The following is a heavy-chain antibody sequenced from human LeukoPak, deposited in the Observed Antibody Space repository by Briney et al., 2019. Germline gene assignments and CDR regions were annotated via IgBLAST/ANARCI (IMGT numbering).Heavy chain of an antibody. CDR1: GFTFSSYS. CDR2: ISSSSSYI. CDR3: ARAVDSSGSYDAFDI. V-gene: IGHV3-21*01. Sequence: GGSLRLSCAASGFTFSSYSMNWVRQAPGKGLEWVSSISSSSSYIYYADSVKGRFTISRDNAKNSLYLQMNSLRAEDTAVYYCARAVDSSGSYDAFDIWGQGTMVTVSS. D-gene: IGHD3-22*01. J-gene: IGHJ3*02.